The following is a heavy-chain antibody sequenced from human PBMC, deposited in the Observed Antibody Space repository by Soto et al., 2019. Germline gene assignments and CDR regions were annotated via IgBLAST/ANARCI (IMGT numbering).Heavy chain of an antibody. CDR1: EFTVTNNE. Sequence: LRLSCAASEFTVTNNEMIWVRQAPGKGLEWVSILYSGGNTYYADSVEGRFTISRDGPKNTLYLHMNSLRAEDTAVYYCALRRVAYADFWGQGTRVTVSS. J-gene: IGHJ4*02. CDR2: LYSGGNT. V-gene: IGHV3-53*01. D-gene: IGHD2-2*01. CDR3: ALRRVAYADF.